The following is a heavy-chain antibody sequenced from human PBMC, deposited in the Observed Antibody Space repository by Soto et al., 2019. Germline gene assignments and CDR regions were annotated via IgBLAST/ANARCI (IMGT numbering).Heavy chain of an antibody. J-gene: IGHJ3*02. CDR2: IYSGGST. CDR3: AGDQGAASGTDAFDI. CDR1: GFTVSSNY. Sequence: GGSLRLSCAASGFTVSSNYMCWVRQAPGKGLEWVSVIYSGGSTYYADSVKGRFTISRDNSKNTLYLQMNSLRAEDTAVYYCAGDQGAASGTDAFDIWGQGTMVTVSS. D-gene: IGHD6-13*01. V-gene: IGHV3-66*02.